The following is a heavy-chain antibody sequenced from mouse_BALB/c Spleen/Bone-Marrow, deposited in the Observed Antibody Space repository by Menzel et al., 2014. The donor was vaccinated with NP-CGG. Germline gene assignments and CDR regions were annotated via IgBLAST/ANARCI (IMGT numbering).Heavy chain of an antibody. J-gene: IGHJ1*01. CDR3: ARSADWYFDV. V-gene: IGHV3-2*02. Sequence: VQLQQSGPGLVKPSQSLSLTCTVTGYSITSDYAWNWIQQFPGNKLEWMGYISYSGSTSYNPSLKSRISITRDTSKTQFFLQLNSVTTEDTATYYCARSADWYFDVWGAGTTVTVSS. CDR2: ISYSGST. CDR1: GYSITSDYA.